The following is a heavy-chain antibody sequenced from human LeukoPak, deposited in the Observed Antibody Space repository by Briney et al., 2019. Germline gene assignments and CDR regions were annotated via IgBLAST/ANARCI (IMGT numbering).Heavy chain of an antibody. CDR2: IYPGDSDT. V-gene: IGHV5-51*01. Sequence: PGESLKISCKGSGYSFTSYWIGWVRQMPGKGLEWMGIIYPGDSDTRYSPSFQGQVTISADKSISTAYLQWSSLKASDTAMYYCARHRREVVVVPAAALDYWGQGTLVTVSS. J-gene: IGHJ4*02. CDR3: ARHRREVVVVPAAALDY. CDR1: GYSFTSYW. D-gene: IGHD2-2*01.